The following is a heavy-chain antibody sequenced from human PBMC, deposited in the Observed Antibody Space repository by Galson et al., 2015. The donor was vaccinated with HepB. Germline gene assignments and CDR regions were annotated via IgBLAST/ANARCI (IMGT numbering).Heavy chain of an antibody. D-gene: IGHD2-8*01. CDR2: IFYNGST. CDR3: ARSRGYCTNGVCFNWGNWFDP. Sequence: TLSLTCTVSFGSIRSGGYYWNWIRQHPGKGLEWIGYIFYNGSTHYNPSLQSRVSISVDTSKKQFSLNLDSVTVADTAVYYCARSRGYCTNGVCFNWGNWFDPWGQGTRVTVSS. V-gene: IGHV4-31*03. J-gene: IGHJ5*02. CDR1: FGSIRSGGYY.